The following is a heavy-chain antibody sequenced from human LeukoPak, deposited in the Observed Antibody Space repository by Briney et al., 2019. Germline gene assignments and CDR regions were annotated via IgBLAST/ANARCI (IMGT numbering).Heavy chain of an antibody. J-gene: IGHJ3*02. CDR1: GFTFSSYG. Sequence: GMSLRLSCAASGFTFSSYGMHWVRQAPGKGLEWVAVISYDGSNKYYADSVKGRFTISRDNSKNTLYLQMNSLRAEDTAVYYCAKVGNYYGSGSHPDAFNIWGQGTMVTVSS. V-gene: IGHV3-30*18. D-gene: IGHD3-10*01. CDR2: ISYDGSNK. CDR3: AKVGNYYGSGSHPDAFNI.